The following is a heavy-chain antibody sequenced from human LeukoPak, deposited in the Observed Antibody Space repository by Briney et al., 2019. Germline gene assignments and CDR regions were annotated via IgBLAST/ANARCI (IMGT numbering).Heavy chain of an antibody. V-gene: IGHV3-33*01. D-gene: IGHD6-13*01. J-gene: IGHJ6*02. Sequence: GRSLRLSCAASGFTFSSYGMHWVRQAPGKGLEWVAVIWYDGSNKYYADSVKGRFTISRDNSKNTLYLQMNSLRAEDTAVYYCARDARVYSSSTGGYYYYGMTSGAKGPRSPSP. CDR1: GFTFSSYG. CDR2: IWYDGSNK. CDR3: ARDARVYSSSTGGYYYYGMTS.